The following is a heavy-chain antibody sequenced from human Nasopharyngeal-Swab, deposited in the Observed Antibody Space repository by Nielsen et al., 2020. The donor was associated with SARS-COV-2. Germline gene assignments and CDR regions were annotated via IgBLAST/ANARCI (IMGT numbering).Heavy chain of an antibody. V-gene: IGHV1-18*01. CDR2: ISTYNGDT. CDR1: GYIFSSYG. Sequence: ASVKVPCKASGYIFSSYGITWVRQAPGQGLEWMGWISTYNGDTNYAQELQDRVTMTTDTSTSTVYMELRSLRSDDTAVYYCARGHSRGVSPAAPWDYYYYMDVWGRGTTVTVSS. J-gene: IGHJ6*03. D-gene: IGHD2-2*01. CDR3: ARGHSRGVSPAAPWDYYYYMDV.